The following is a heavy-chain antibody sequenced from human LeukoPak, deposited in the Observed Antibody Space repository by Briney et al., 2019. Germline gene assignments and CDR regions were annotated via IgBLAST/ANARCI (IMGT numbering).Heavy chain of an antibody. V-gene: IGHV4-4*07. Sequence: PSETLSLTCTVSGGSISSYYWSWIRQPAGKGLEWIGRIYTSGSTNYNPSLKSRVTMSVDTSKNQFSLKLSSVTAADTVVYYCARVVVVPAAIRFDPWGQGTLVTVSS. CDR1: GGSISSYY. CDR2: IYTSGST. D-gene: IGHD2-2*01. CDR3: ARVVVVPAAIRFDP. J-gene: IGHJ5*02.